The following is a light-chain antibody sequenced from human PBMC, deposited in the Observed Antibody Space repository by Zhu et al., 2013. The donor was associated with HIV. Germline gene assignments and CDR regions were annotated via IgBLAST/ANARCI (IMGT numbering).Light chain of an antibody. Sequence: EIVMTQSPATLSVSPGDRATLSCRASQSVTRNLAWYQQKPGQAPRLLIYDASTRATDVPARFSGSGSGTEFTLTISSLQSEDFAVYYCQQYNNWPRTFGQGTKVEIK. CDR2: DAS. J-gene: IGKJ1*01. V-gene: IGKV3-15*01. CDR3: QQYNNWPRT. CDR1: QSVTRN.